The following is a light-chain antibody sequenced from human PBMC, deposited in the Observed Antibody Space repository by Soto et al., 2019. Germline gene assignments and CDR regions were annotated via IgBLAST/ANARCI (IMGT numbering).Light chain of an antibody. CDR1: QTISSW. J-gene: IGKJ2*01. CDR2: DAS. Sequence: ALSAYQKNRVTMTCRASQTISSWVAWYQQKPGKAPKLLIYDASTLESGVPSRFSGSGSGTVVTLIISILQPEDFATYYCQQYFTYTLYTFCQGTKVDIK. V-gene: IGKV1-5*01. CDR3: QQYFTYTLYT.